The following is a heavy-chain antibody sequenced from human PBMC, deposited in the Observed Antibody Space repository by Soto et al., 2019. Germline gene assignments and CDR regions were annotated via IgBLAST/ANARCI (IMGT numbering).Heavy chain of an antibody. CDR2: ISWNSGSI. CDR1: GFTFDDYA. V-gene: IGHV3-9*01. D-gene: IGHD6-13*01. J-gene: IGHJ4*02. CDR3: AKDPEKGIAAAGLDY. Sequence: EVQLVESGGGLVQPGRSLRLSCAASGFTFDDYAMHWVRQAPGKGLEWVSGISWNSGSIGYADSVKGRFTISRDNAKNSLYLQMNSLRAEDTALYYCAKDPEKGIAAAGLDYWGQGTLVTVSS.